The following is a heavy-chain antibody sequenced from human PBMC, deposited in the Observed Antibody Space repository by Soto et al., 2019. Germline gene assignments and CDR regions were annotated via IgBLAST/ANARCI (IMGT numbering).Heavy chain of an antibody. CDR2: LYYRGTT. Sequence: SETLSLTCKVSGGSVTNSSYHWGWIRQTPGKQLEWIATLYYRGTTDYNSAPRSRATMSVDTSKDHFSLTLSSVTVADTAVYFCFGVLAETLDYWGHGTPVTVSS. V-gene: IGHV4-39*02. CDR1: GGSVTNSSYH. D-gene: IGHD3-16*01. CDR3: FGVLAETLDY. J-gene: IGHJ4*01.